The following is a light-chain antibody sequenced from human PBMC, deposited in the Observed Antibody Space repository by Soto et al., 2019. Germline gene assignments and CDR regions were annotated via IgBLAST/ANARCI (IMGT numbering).Light chain of an antibody. V-gene: IGKV3-15*01. CDR1: QSVSSSY. CDR3: QQYNNWPWT. J-gene: IGKJ1*01. Sequence: EIVLTQSPCTLSFSPWERSTLSFMASQSVSSSYLAWYQQKPGQAPRLLIYGASTRATSFPARFSGSGSGTDFTLTISSLQSEDFAVYYCQQYNNWPWTFGQGTKVDIK. CDR2: GAS.